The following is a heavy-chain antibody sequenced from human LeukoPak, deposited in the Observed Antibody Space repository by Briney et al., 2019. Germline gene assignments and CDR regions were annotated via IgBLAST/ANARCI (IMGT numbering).Heavy chain of an antibody. V-gene: IGHV3-7*01. D-gene: IGHD3-10*01. CDR1: GFTFSSYW. CDR3: ARVTMVRGVRFDY. J-gene: IGHJ4*02. CDR2: IKQDGSEN. Sequence: GGSLRLSCAASGFTFSSYWMSWVRQAPGKGLEWVANIKQDGSENYYVDSVKGRFTISRDNAKNSLYLQMNSLRAEDTAVYYCARVTMVRGVRFDYWGQGTLVTVSS.